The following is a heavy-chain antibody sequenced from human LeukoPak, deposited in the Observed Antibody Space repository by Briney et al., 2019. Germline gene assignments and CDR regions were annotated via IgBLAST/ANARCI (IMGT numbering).Heavy chain of an antibody. J-gene: IGHJ4*02. CDR2: IRHDGSSK. D-gene: IGHD3-22*01. V-gene: IGHV3-30*02. CDR3: ARDLYRIVVVPHYFDY. CDR1: GFSFSTYG. Sequence: GGSLRLSCVASGFSFSTYGMHWVRQAPGKGLEWVAFIRHDGSSKYYADPVKGRFTISRDSSKDTLYLQMNSLRTEDTAVYYCARDLYRIVVVPHYFDYWGQGTLVTVSS.